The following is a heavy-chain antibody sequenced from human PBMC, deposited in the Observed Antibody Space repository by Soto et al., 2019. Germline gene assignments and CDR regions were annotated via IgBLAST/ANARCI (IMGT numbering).Heavy chain of an antibody. V-gene: IGHV3-33*01. J-gene: IGHJ5*02. D-gene: IGHD6-19*01. CDR1: GFTFSNYG. Sequence: GGSLRLSCAASGFTFSNYGMHWVRQAPGKGLEWVAVIWYDGSNKYYADSLKGRFTISRDNSKNTLYLQMNSLRVEDTAVYYCARERAVGIAVALNWFDPWGQGTLVTVSS. CDR2: IWYDGSNK. CDR3: ARERAVGIAVALNWFDP.